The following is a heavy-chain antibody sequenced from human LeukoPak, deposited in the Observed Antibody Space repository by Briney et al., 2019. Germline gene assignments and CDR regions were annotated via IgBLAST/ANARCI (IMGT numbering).Heavy chain of an antibody. Sequence: SETLSLTCTVSGGSITSYYWNWIRQPAGKGLEGLEWIGRMSINGRTNYNPSLKSRVTMSVDTSKTHFSLKLSSGTATDTAVYYCAREGRGSAWPLFDYWGQGTLVTVSS. CDR2: MSINGRT. V-gene: IGHV4-4*07. D-gene: IGHD6-19*01. CDR1: GGSITSYY. CDR3: AREGRGSAWPLFDY. J-gene: IGHJ4*02.